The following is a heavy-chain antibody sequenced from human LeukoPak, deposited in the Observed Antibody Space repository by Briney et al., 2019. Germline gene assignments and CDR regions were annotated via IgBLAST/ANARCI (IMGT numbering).Heavy chain of an antibody. D-gene: IGHD3-16*01. CDR2: IKQDGSEK. V-gene: IGHV3-7*01. CDR1: GFTLSSYW. Sequence: GGSLRLSCAASGFTLSSYWMSWVRQAPGKGLEWVANIKQDGSEKYYVDSVKGRFTISRDNAKNSLYLQMNSLRAEDTAVYYCATLPGGNYFDYWGQGTLVTVSS. J-gene: IGHJ4*02. CDR3: ATLPGGNYFDY.